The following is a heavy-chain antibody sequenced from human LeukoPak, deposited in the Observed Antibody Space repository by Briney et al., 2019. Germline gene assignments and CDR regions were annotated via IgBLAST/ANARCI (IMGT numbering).Heavy chain of an antibody. Sequence: GGSLRLSCAASGFTFSNYAMHWVRQAPGKGLEWVAVISYDGTKRYYQDSVKGRFTISRDNSKDTLYLQVSSLRPEDTAVYYCAKFRGRTPDGPFDYWGQGTLVTVSS. D-gene: IGHD3-16*01. CDR3: AKFRGRTPDGPFDY. J-gene: IGHJ4*02. V-gene: IGHV3-30*18. CDR2: ISYDGTKR. CDR1: GFTFSNYA.